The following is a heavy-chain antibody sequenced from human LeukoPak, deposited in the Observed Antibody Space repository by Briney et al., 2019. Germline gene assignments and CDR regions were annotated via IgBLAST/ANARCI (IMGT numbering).Heavy chain of an antibody. Sequence: SETLSLTCTVSGGSISSSNYYWGWIRQPPGKGLEWIGRIYYSGSTYYNPSLKSRVTISVDTSKNQFSLKLSSVTAADTAVYYCARHSSGSGYHPYFDYWGQGTPVTVSS. CDR2: IYYSGST. D-gene: IGHD3-22*01. V-gene: IGHV4-39*01. J-gene: IGHJ4*02. CDR3: ARHSSGSGYHPYFDY. CDR1: GGSISSSNYY.